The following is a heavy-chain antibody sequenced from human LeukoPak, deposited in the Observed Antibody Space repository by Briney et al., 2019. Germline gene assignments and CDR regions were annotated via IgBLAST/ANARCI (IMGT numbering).Heavy chain of an antibody. V-gene: IGHV4-34*01. J-gene: IGHJ4*02. CDR2: INHSGIS. Sequence: SETLSLTCAVYGGSFSGYYWSWVRQPPGRGLEWIGQINHSGISNYNPSLKSRVTISVDTSKNQFSLKLSSVTAADTAVYYCARIMRYYSSTSCTNEIDYWGQGTLVTVSS. D-gene: IGHD2-2*01. CDR1: GGSFSGYY. CDR3: ARIMRYYSSTSCTNEIDY.